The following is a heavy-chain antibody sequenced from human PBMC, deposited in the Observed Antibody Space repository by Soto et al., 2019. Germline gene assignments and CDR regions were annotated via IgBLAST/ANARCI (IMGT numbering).Heavy chain of an antibody. CDR3: ARDQFSGGSCYDYFDY. CDR2: INPNSGGT. CDR1: GYTFTGYY. Sequence: QVQLVQSGAEVKKPGASVKVSCKASGYTFTGYYMHWVRQAPGQGLEWMGWINPNSGGTNYAQKFQGWVTMTRDTSISTAYMELSRLRSDDTAVYYCARDQFSGGSCYDYFDYWGQGTLVTVSS. J-gene: IGHJ4*02. V-gene: IGHV1-2*04. D-gene: IGHD2-15*01.